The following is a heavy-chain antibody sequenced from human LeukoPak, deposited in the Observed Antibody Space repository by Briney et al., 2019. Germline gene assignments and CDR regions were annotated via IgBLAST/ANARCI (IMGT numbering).Heavy chain of an antibody. Sequence: GGSLRLSCAASGFTFSSYAMSWVRQAPGKGLEWVSAISGSGGSTYYADSVKGRFTISRDNSKNTLYLQMNSLRAEDTAVYYRAKTGELPRTTAARYFDYWGQGTLVTVSS. CDR1: GFTFSSYA. CDR3: AKTGELPRTTAARYFDY. V-gene: IGHV3-23*01. D-gene: IGHD3-10*01. J-gene: IGHJ4*02. CDR2: ISGSGGST.